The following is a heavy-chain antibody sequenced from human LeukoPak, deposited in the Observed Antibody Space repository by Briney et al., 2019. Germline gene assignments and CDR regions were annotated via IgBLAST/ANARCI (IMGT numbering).Heavy chain of an antibody. CDR3: ARGNYDYVWGSYRTRPYYYYGMDV. J-gene: IGHJ6*02. CDR1: GYTFTSYG. CDR2: ISAYNGNT. Sequence: ASVKVSCKASGYTFTSYGISWVGQAPGQGLEWMGWISAYNGNTNYAQKLQGRVTLTTDPSTSTAYMELRSLRSDDTAVYYCARGNYDYVWGSYRTRPYYYYGMDVWGQGTTVTVSS. V-gene: IGHV1-18*01. D-gene: IGHD3-16*02.